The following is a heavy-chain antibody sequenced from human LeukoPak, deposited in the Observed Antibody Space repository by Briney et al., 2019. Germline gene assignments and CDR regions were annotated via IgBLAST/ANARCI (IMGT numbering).Heavy chain of an antibody. CDR1: GGSISSSSYY. V-gene: IGHV4-39*01. CDR3: TRHDALRWFDP. D-gene: IGHD3-16*02. CDR2: IYYSGRT. Sequence: SETLSLTCTVSGGSISSSSYYWGWIHQPPGKGLEWIGSIYYSGRTYYNPSLKSRVTISVDTSKNQFSLKVSSVTAADTAVHYCTRHDALRWFDPWGQGILVTVSS. J-gene: IGHJ5*02.